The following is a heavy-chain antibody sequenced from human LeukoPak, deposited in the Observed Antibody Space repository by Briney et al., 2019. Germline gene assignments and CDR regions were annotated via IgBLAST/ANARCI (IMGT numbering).Heavy chain of an antibody. CDR2: MKHDGIEK. J-gene: IGHJ4*02. D-gene: IGHD5-24*01. CDR1: GFSFGSYW. Sequence: SGGSLRLSCVASGFSFGSYWMAWVRQAPGKGLEWVANMKHDGIEKYHVDSVKGRFTISRDNTKNSLYFHMSSLKVEDTAVYYCAREGREGYNYPALDFWGQGILVTVSS. V-gene: IGHV3-7*05. CDR3: AREGREGYNYPALDF.